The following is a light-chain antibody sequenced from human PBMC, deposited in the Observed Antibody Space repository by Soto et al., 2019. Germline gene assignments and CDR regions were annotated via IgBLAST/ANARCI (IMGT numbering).Light chain of an antibody. Sequence: EIVLTQSPATLSLSPGERATLSCRASQSVSSYLAWYQQKPGQAPRLLIYDASNRAAGIPARFSGSGSGTDFTLTISSLEPEDLAVYYCQQRSNWLLTFGGGPKVEIK. CDR2: DAS. J-gene: IGKJ4*01. CDR1: QSVSSY. V-gene: IGKV3-11*01. CDR3: QQRSNWLLT.